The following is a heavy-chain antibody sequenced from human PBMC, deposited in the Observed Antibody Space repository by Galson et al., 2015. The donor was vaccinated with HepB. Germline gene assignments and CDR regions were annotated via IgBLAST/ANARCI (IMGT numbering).Heavy chain of an antibody. V-gene: IGHV3-53*01. CDR3: AGGYSISWYSGLGY. CDR2: IYSSGST. D-gene: IGHD1-26*01. J-gene: IGHJ4*02. CDR1: GFTVSRNY. Sequence: SLRLSCAASGFTVSRNYMSWVRQAPGKGLEWVSVIYSSGSTDYADSVKGRFIISRDNSKRTLYLQMNSLRAEDTAVYYCAGGYSISWYSGLGYWGQGTLVTVSS.